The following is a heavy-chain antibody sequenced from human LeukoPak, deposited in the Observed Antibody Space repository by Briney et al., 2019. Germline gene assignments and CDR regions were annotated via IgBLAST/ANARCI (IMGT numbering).Heavy chain of an antibody. CDR1: GFTFSSYS. D-gene: IGHD4-17*01. Sequence: GGSLRLSCAASGFTFSSYSTNWVRQAPGKGLEWVSYISSSSSTIYYADSVKGRFTISRDNAKNSLYLQMNSLRAEDTAVYYCARNDYGDSLYYFDYWGQGTLVTVSS. J-gene: IGHJ4*02. CDR3: ARNDYGDSLYYFDY. CDR2: ISSSSSTI. V-gene: IGHV3-48*01.